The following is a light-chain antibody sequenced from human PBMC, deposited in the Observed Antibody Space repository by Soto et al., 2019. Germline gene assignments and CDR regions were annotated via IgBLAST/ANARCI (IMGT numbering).Light chain of an antibody. CDR1: QGIGND. CDR3: LQDYNYPWT. CDR2: AAS. V-gene: IGKV1-6*01. J-gene: IGKJ1*01. Sequence: AIQMTQSPSSLSASVGDRVTITCRASQGIGNDLGWYQEKPGKAPNLLIYAASNLQSGVPSRFSGSGSGTDFTLTISSLQPEDFVTYYCLQDYNYPWTFGQGTKVEIK.